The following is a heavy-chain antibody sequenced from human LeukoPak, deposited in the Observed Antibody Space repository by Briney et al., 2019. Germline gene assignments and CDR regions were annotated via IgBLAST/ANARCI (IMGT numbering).Heavy chain of an antibody. CDR3: ARSDYCSGGSCYSDRVYYFDY. Sequence: GASVKVSCTASGGTFSSYAISWVRQAPGQGLEWMGGIIPIFGTANYAQKFQGRVTITADESTSTAYMELSSLRSEDTAVYYCARSDYCSGGSCYSDRVYYFDYWGQGTLVTVSS. J-gene: IGHJ4*02. CDR2: IIPIFGTA. V-gene: IGHV1-69*13. CDR1: GGTFSSYA. D-gene: IGHD2-15*01.